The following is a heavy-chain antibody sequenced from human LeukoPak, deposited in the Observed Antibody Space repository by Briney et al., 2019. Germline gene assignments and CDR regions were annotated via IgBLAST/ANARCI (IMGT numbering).Heavy chain of an antibody. CDR1: GFSVTDNY. CDR2: IYSGGTT. D-gene: IGHD3-10*02. CDR3: AELGITMIGGV. V-gene: IGHV3-66*01. J-gene: IGHJ6*04. Sequence: GGSLRLSCVVSGFSVTDNYMSWVRQAPGKGLEWISVIYSGGTTHYADSVKGRFTISRDNAKNSLYLQMNSLRAEDTAVYYCAELGITMIGGVWGKGTTVTISS.